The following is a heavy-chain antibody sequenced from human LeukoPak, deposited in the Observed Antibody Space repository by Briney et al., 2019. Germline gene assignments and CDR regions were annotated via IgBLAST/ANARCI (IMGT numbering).Heavy chain of an antibody. CDR2: ITSSSSTI. CDR3: ARRYGAWDAFDI. D-gene: IGHD4-17*01. V-gene: IGHV3-48*01. CDR1: GFTFSSYG. Sequence: GGSLRLSCAASGFTFSSYGMHWVRQAPGKGLEWVSYITSSSSTIYYADSVKGRFTISRDNAKNSLYLQMNSLRADDTAVYYCARRYGAWDAFDIWGQGTMVTVSS. J-gene: IGHJ3*02.